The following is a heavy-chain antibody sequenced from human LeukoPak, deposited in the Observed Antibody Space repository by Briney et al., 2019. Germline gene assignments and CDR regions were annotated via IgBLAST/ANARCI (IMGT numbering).Heavy chain of an antibody. D-gene: IGHD5-12*01. CDR1: GGSISSYY. Sequence: TSETLSLTCTVSGGSISSYYWSWIRQPAGKGLEWIGRIYTSGSTNYNPSLKSRVTMSVGTSKNQFSLKLSSVTAADTAVYYCARGARNSGYTNWFDPWGQGTLVTVSS. V-gene: IGHV4-4*07. J-gene: IGHJ5*02. CDR2: IYTSGST. CDR3: ARGARNSGYTNWFDP.